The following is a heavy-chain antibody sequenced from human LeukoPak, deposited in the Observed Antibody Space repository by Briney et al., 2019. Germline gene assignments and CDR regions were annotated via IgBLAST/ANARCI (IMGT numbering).Heavy chain of an antibody. CDR3: ARGLWLDDSYYYYGMDV. D-gene: IGHD6-19*01. V-gene: IGHV1-8*01. CDR1: GYTFTSYD. J-gene: IGHJ6*02. CDR2: MNPNSGNT. Sequence: ASVKVSCKASGYTFTSYDINWVRQATGQGLEWMGWMNPNSGNTGYPQKFQGRVTITRNTSISTAYMELSSLRSEDTAVYYCARGLWLDDSYYYYGMDVWGQGTTVTVSS.